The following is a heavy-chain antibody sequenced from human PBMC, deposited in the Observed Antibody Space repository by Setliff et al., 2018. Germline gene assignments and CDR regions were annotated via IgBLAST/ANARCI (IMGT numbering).Heavy chain of an antibody. V-gene: IGHV1-8*03. Sequence: GASVKVSCKASGYTFTSYDINWVRQASGHGLEWVGWMNPNSGNTGYAQKFQGRVTISRNTSINTAYMELSSLTSEDTAVYYCARGVVGATIFNYWGQGTLVTVSS. CDR2: MNPNSGNT. J-gene: IGHJ4*02. D-gene: IGHD1-26*01. CDR1: GYTFTSYD. CDR3: ARGVVGATIFNY.